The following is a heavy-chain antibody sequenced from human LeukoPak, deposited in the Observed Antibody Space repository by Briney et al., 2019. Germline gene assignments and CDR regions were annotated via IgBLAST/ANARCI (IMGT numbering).Heavy chain of an antibody. Sequence: PGGSLRFSCAASGFMLSGSAMNWVRQAPGKGLEWVSSINDAGSHIYYTDSVKGRFTISRDNAKNSLYLQMNSLRAEDSALYYCARDPAHYLRYGYFDYWGQGTLVTVSS. CDR3: ARDPAHYLRYGYFDY. J-gene: IGHJ4*02. D-gene: IGHD4-17*01. V-gene: IGHV3-21*01. CDR2: INDAGSHI. CDR1: GFMLSGSA.